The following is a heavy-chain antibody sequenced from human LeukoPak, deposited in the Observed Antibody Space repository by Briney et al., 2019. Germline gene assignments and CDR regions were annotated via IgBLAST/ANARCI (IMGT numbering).Heavy chain of an antibody. CDR2: IKQDGSEK. CDR1: GFTFSNLW. V-gene: IGHV3-7*03. Sequence: GGSLRLSCAASGFTFSNLWMSWVRQAPGKGLKWVANIKQDGSEKYYVDSVKGRFTISRDNAQNSLYLQMNSLRAGDTAIYCCATSTAAAGTDWGQGTLATVSS. D-gene: IGHD6-13*01. J-gene: IGHJ4*02. CDR3: ATSTAAAGTD.